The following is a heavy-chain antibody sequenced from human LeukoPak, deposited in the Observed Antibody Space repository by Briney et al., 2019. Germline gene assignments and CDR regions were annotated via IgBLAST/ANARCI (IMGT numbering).Heavy chain of an antibody. D-gene: IGHD4-17*01. V-gene: IGHV3-43D*03. CDR3: AKDFRRMTTVTSGAYFHY. CDR2: VTWDGSGA. CDR1: GFTFDDYA. J-gene: IGHJ4*02. Sequence: GGSLRLSCAASGFTFDDYAMHWVRQAPGKGLEWVSFVTWDGSGAYYADSVKGRFTIPRDNSKNSLYLQMNSLRAEDTALYYCAKDFRRMTTVTSGAYFHYWGQGTLVTVSS.